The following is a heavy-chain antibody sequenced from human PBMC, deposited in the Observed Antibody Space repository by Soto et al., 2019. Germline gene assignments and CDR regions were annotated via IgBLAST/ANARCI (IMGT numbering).Heavy chain of an antibody. J-gene: IGHJ6*02. Sequence: SETLSLTCTVSGGSISSSSYYWGWIRQPPGKGLEWIGGIYYSGSTYYNPSLKSRVTISVDTSKNQFSLKLSSVTAADTAVYYCAKTPLSHCSSTSCYKEYYYYGMDVWGQGTTVTVSS. CDR3: AKTPLSHCSSTSCYKEYYYYGMDV. D-gene: IGHD2-2*02. V-gene: IGHV4-39*01. CDR1: GGSISSSSYY. CDR2: IYYSGST.